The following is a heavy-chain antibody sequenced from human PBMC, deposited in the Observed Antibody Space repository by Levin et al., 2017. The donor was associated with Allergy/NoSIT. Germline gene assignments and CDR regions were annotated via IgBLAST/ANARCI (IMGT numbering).Heavy chain of an antibody. V-gene: IGHV3-23*01. CDR2: ISGSGGST. J-gene: IGHJ4*02. CDR3: AKDLGRYSGYDYGADY. Sequence: GGSLRLSCAASGFTFSSYAMSWVRQAPGKGLEWVSAISGSGGSTYYADSVKGRFTISRDNSKNTLYLQMNSLRAEDTAVYYCAKDLGRYSGYDYGADYWGQGTLVTVSS. D-gene: IGHD5-12*01. CDR1: GFTFSSYA.